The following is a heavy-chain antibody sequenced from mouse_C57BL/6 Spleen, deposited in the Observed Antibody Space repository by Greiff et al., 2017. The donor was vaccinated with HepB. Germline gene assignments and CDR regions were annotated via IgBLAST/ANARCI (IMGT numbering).Heavy chain of an antibody. V-gene: IGHV1-15*01. CDR3: TRVDITTVVFDY. CDR1: GYTFTDYE. D-gene: IGHD1-1*01. Sequence: QVHVKQSGAELVRPGASVTLSCKASGYTFTDYEMHWVKQTPVHGLEWIGAIDPETGGTAYNQKFKGKAILTADKSPSTAYMELRSLTSEDSAVYYCTRVDITTVVFDYWGQGTTLTVSS. CDR2: IDPETGGT. J-gene: IGHJ2*01.